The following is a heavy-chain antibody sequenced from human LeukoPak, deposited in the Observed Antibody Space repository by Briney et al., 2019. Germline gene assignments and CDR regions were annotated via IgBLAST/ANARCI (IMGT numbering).Heavy chain of an antibody. D-gene: IGHD2-15*01. V-gene: IGHV5-51*01. J-gene: IGHJ6*02. CDR2: IYPGDSDT. CDR3: ARRIDGDYYVMDV. CDR1: GYSFTSYW. Sequence: PGESLKISCKGSGYSFTSYWISWVRQMSGKGLEWMGIIYPGDSDTRYSPSFQGQVTISADKSISTAYLQWSSLKASDSAMYYCARRIDGDYYVMDVWGQGTTVTVSS.